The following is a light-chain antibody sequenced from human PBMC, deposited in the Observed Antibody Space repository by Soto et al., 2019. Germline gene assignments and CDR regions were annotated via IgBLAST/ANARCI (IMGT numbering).Light chain of an antibody. CDR1: QSVSSTY. J-gene: IGKJ3*01. V-gene: IGKV3-20*01. CDR2: GAS. CDR3: QQYGRSVFT. Sequence: EIVLTQSPGTLSLSPGERATLSCRASQSVSSTYLAWYQQKPGQAPRLLIYGASSRATGIPDRFSGSGSGTDFTLTINRLEPEDFAVYYCQQYGRSVFTFDPGTKVDIK.